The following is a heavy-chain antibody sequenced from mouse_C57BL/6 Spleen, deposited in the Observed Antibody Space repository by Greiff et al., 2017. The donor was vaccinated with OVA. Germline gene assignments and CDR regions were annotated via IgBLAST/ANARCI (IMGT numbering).Heavy chain of an antibody. CDR2: IDPSDSYT. V-gene: IGHV1-69*01. CDR3: ASSWCAY. J-gene: IGHJ3*01. CDR1: GYTFTSYW. Sequence: VQLQQPGAELVMPGASVKLSCKASGYTFTSYWMHWVKQRPGQGLEWIGEIDPSDSYTNYNQKFKGKSTLTVDKSSSTAYMQLSSLTSEDSAVYYCASSWCAYWGKGTLVTVSA.